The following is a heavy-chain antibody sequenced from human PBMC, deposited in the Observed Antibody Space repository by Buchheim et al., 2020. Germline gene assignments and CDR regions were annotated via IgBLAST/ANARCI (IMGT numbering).Heavy chain of an antibody. CDR1: GYTFTSYY. CDR3: ARDTPTVVYYYYGMDV. J-gene: IGHJ6*02. D-gene: IGHD4-23*01. Sequence: QVQLVQSGAEVKKPGASVKVSCKASGYTFTSYYMHWVRQAPGQGLEWMGIINPSGGSTSDAQKFQGRVTMTRDTSTDPVYMELSSLRSEDTAVYYCARDTPTVVYYYYGMDVWGQGTT. CDR2: INPSGGST. V-gene: IGHV1-46*01.